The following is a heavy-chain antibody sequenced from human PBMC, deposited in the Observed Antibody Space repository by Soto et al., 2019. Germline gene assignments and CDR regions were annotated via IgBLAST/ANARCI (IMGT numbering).Heavy chain of an antibody. V-gene: IGHV4-30-4*01. CDR3: ARWYCDGDCYQLDY. D-gene: IGHD2-21*02. CDR1: GGSISSGDYY. Sequence: SETLSLTCTVSGGSISSGDYYWSWIRQPPGKGLEWIGYIYYSGSTYYNPSLKSRVTISVDTSKNQFSLKLSSVTAADTAVYYCARWYCDGDCYQLDYWGQGTLVTVSS. J-gene: IGHJ4*02. CDR2: IYYSGST.